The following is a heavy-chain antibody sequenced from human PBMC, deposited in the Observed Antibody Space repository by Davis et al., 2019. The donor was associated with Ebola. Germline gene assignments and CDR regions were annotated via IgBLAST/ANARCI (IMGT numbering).Heavy chain of an antibody. J-gene: IGHJ4*02. Sequence: PSETLSPTCPVPGGPISSSTWWSWVRQPPGQGLEWIGEIYHSGSTNYNPSLKSRVTISVDKSKNQFSLKLSSVTAADTAVYYCARSTLSQQWLVVSRGGRIDYWGQGTLVTVSS. CDR3: ARSTLSQQWLVVSRGGRIDY. D-gene: IGHD6-19*01. V-gene: IGHV4-4*02. CDR2: IYHSGST. CDR1: GGPISSSTW.